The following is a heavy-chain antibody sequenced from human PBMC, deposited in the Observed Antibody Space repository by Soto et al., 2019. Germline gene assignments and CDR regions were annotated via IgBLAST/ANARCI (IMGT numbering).Heavy chain of an antibody. J-gene: IGHJ3*02. V-gene: IGHV4-34*01. CDR2: INHSGST. CDR1: VGSFSGYY. Sequence: SETLSLTCAVYVGSFSGYYWSWIRQPPGKGLEWIGEINHSGSTNYNPSLKSRVTISVDRSKNHFFLNLTSVTAADTAVYYCATYRKFFQIWGQGTKVTVSS. CDR3: ATYRKFFQI.